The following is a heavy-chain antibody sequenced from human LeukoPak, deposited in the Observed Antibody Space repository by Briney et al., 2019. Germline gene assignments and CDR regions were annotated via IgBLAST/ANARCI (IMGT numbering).Heavy chain of an antibody. CDR1: GYTFTGYY. CDR3: ARGLIAARNYNWFGP. Sequence: ASVKVSCKASGYTFTGYYMHWVRQAPGQGLEWMGIINPSGGSTSYAQKFQGRVTMTRDMSTSTVYMELSSLRSEDTAVYYCARGLIAARNYNWFGPWGQGTLVTVSS. D-gene: IGHD6-6*01. V-gene: IGHV1-46*01. CDR2: INPSGGST. J-gene: IGHJ5*02.